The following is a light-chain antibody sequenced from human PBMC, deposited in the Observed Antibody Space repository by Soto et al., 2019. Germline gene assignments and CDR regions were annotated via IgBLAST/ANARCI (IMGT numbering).Light chain of an antibody. V-gene: IGKV1-9*01. CDR1: QDIHVF. Sequence: DIQMTQSPSSLSASVGDRVTITCRASQDIHVFLAWYQHKPGKAPRLLIDSASTLQSGVPSRFSGSGSGTEFTLTINDLQPEDFATYYCQQLNIYPLTFGPGTKVDI. CDR3: QQLNIYPLT. CDR2: SAS. J-gene: IGKJ3*01.